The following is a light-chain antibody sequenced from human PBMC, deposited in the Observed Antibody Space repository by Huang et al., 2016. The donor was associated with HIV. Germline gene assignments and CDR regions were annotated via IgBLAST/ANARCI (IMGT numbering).Light chain of an antibody. CDR1: QSVSSY. CDR2: DAS. V-gene: IGKV3-11*01. Sequence: EIVLTQSPATLSLSPGERATLSCRASQSVSSYLSWYQQKPGQAPRLLIYDASIRATGIPARFSGSGSGTDFTHTISSLEPEDFAVYYCQQRSNWPPYTFGQGTKLELK. CDR3: QQRSNWPPYT. J-gene: IGKJ2*01.